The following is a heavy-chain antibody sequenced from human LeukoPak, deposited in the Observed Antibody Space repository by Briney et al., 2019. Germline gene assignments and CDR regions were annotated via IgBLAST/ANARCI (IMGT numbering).Heavy chain of an antibody. D-gene: IGHD2-2*01. J-gene: IGHJ6*03. CDR2: IYYSGST. Sequence: PSETLSLTCTVSGGSISSSSYYWGWIRQPPGKGLEWIGYIYYSGSTNYNPSLKSRVTISVDTSKNQFSLKLSSVTAADTAVYYCARGGPRTIKYCSSTSCSNSFYMDVWGKGTTVTISS. V-gene: IGHV4-61*05. CDR3: ARGGPRTIKYCSSTSCSNSFYMDV. CDR1: GGSISSSSYY.